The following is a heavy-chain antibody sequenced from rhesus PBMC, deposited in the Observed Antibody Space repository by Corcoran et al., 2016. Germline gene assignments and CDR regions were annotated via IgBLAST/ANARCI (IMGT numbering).Heavy chain of an antibody. Sequence: QVQLQESGPGLVKPSETLSLTCAVSGGSISSNYWSWIRQPPGKGLEWIVRSSGSGGSTHYNPPTKSPGTMSTDTSKKQFSRKLSDVTDADTAGYYCSRRAPSSWSFDYWGQGVLVTVSS. J-gene: IGHJ4*01. CDR2: SSGSGGST. D-gene: IGHD6-13*01. CDR1: GGSISSNY. CDR3: SRRAPSSWSFDY. V-gene: IGHV4-173*01.